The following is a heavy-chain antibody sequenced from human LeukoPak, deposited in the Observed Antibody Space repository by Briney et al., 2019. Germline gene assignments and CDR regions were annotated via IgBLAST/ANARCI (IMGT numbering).Heavy chain of an antibody. D-gene: IGHD4-17*01. CDR3: ARVTYVDDMLYQYFDY. CDR2: IFHSGNS. J-gene: IGHJ4*02. V-gene: IGHV4-38-2*01. Sequence: SETLSLTCAVSSYSISSGSYWGWIRQSPGKGLEWVGSIFHSGNSYYNPSLKSRLTMSVDTSKNQFSLKLASVTAADTALYYCARVTYVDDMLYQYFDYWGQGILVTVSS. CDR1: SYSISSGSY.